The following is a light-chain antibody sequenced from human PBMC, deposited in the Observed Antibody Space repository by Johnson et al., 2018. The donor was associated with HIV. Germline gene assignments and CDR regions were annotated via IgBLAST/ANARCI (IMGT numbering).Light chain of an antibody. CDR3: GTWNSSLRAPYV. CDR2: DNN. Sequence: QSVLTQPPSVSAAPGQKVTISCSGSSSNIGNNDVSWYQQLPGTAPKLLIYDNNKRPSGIPDRFSGSKSGTSATLGITGLQTGDEADYYCGTWNSSLRAPYVFGTGTKVTVL. CDR1: SSNIGNND. V-gene: IGLV1-51*01. J-gene: IGLJ1*01.